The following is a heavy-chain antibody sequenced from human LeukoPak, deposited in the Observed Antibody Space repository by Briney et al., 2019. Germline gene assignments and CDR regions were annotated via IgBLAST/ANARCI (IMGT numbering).Heavy chain of an antibody. Sequence: PSETLSLTCTVSGGSISSSSYYWTWIRQPAGKGLEWIGRIYTRGSTNYNPSLKSRVTISVDTSKNQFSLKLSSVTAADTAVYYCARAVNGYSYGWQYYFDYWGQGTLVTVSS. D-gene: IGHD5-18*01. V-gene: IGHV4-61*02. CDR3: ARAVNGYSYGWQYYFDY. CDR2: IYTRGST. J-gene: IGHJ4*02. CDR1: GGSISSSSYY.